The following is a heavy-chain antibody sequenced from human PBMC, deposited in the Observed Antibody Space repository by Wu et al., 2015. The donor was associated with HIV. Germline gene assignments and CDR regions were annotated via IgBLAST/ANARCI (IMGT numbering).Heavy chain of an antibody. CDR3: ARPPSSGWYPLAFDI. J-gene: IGHJ3*02. CDR2: MNPNSGNT. CDR1: ATTFSTHA. V-gene: IGHV1-8*02. D-gene: IGHD6-19*01. Sequence: QVQLVQSGAEVKRPGSSVKVSCKAPATTFSTHAVTWVRQAPGQGLEWMGWMNPNSGNTGYAQKFQGRVTMTRNTSISTAYMELSSLRSEDTAVYYCARPPSSGWYPLAFDIWGQGTMVTVSS.